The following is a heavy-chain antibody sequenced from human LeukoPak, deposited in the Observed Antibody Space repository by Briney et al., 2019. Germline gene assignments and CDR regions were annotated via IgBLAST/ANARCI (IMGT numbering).Heavy chain of an antibody. J-gene: IGHJ4*02. CDR1: GFTFSSYA. CDR3: AKSSRAATDSFDY. CDR2: ISGSGAGT. D-gene: IGHD2-21*01. V-gene: IGHV3-23*01. Sequence: GGSLSLSCAASGFTFSSYAMSWVSQAPGKWLEWVSAISGSGAGTYYADSVKGRFTISRDNSKNTLYLQMNSLRAEDTAVYYCAKSSRAATDSFDYWGQGTLVTVSS.